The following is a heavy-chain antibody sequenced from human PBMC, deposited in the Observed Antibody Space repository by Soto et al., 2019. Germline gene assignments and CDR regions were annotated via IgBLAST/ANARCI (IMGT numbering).Heavy chain of an antibody. Sequence: ASVKVSCKTSGYVFTSFAIHWMRQAPGQGPEWMGWINTGNGDSKYSEKFQDRVTITRDTSATTAYMELSSLKSEDTAVYYCAAYDSGGYYFGFDYWGQGTLVTAPQ. CDR2: INTGNGDS. CDR1: GYVFTSFA. D-gene: IGHD3-22*01. J-gene: IGHJ4*02. CDR3: AAYDSGGYYFGFDY. V-gene: IGHV1-3*04.